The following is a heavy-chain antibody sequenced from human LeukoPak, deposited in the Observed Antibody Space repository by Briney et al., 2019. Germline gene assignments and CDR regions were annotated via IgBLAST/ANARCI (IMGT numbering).Heavy chain of an antibody. J-gene: IGHJ4*02. CDR1: GFTFSIYT. CDR3: AKRYYDFPLDY. CDR2: ISANGGET. D-gene: IGHD3-3*01. Sequence: GGSLRLSCAASGFTFSIYTMNWVRQAPGKGLEWVSSISANGGETHYADSVKGRFTISRDNSKNTLYLQINNPRVEDTAVYYCAKRYYDFPLDYWGQGTLVTVSS. V-gene: IGHV3-23*01.